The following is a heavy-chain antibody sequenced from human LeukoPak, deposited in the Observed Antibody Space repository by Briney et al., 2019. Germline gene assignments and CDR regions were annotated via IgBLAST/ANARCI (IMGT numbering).Heavy chain of an antibody. Sequence: PSETLSLTCTVSGGSISSGGYYWSWIRQPPGKGLEWIGYIYHSGSTYYNPSLKSRVTISVDRSKNQFSLKLSSVTAADTAVYYCSRCSSTSCRFDYWGQGTLVAVSS. CDR3: SRCSSTSCRFDY. CDR2: IYHSGST. J-gene: IGHJ4*02. D-gene: IGHD2-2*01. V-gene: IGHV4-30-2*01. CDR1: GGSISSGGYY.